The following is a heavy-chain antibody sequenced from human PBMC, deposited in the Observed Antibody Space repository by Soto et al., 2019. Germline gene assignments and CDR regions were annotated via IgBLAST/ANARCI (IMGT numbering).Heavy chain of an antibody. J-gene: IGHJ4*02. CDR1: GYTFASYT. Sequence: ASVKVSCKASGYTFASYTLHWVRQAPGQRFEWLGWISAGNGNTKSSQKFQDRVTFDRNTSASTVSMELNSLRSEDTAIYYCARVSMAPXTAIFYYDTRGQGSLVTVSS. V-gene: IGHV1-3*01. D-gene: IGHD3-3*01. CDR2: ISAGNGNT. CDR3: ARVSMAPXTAIFYYDT.